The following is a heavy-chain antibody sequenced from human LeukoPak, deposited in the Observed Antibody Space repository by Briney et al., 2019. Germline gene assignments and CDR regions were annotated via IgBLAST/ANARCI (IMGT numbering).Heavy chain of an antibody. Sequence: PSETLSLTCTVSGASISNYYWSWSRQPPGTGLKWIGYIHNTGRTNYNPSLKSRVTISADTSKNQFSLRLSSVTAADTAIYYCARYAATGGPNWFDPWGPGTLVTVSS. V-gene: IGHV4-59*01. J-gene: IGHJ5*02. CDR3: ARYAATGGPNWFDP. CDR1: GASISNYY. CDR2: IHNTGRT. D-gene: IGHD2-15*01.